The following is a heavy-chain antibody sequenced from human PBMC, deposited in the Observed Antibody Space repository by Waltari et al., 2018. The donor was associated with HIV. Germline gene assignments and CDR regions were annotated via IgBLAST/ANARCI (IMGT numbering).Heavy chain of an antibody. CDR3: ARVPFASSWSADSFDV. D-gene: IGHD6-13*01. CDR2: IWDEESKK. J-gene: IGHJ3*01. V-gene: IGHV3-33*01. Sequence: VQLEESGGGVVQPGRSRRLSCAASGFRVSDYGMHWVRQAPGKGLQWVAVIWDEESKKEYSDSVKGRFTISKDNSKNTLFLQMNSLRVDDTAVYFCARVPFASSWSADSFDVWGPGTRITVSS. CDR1: GFRVSDYG.